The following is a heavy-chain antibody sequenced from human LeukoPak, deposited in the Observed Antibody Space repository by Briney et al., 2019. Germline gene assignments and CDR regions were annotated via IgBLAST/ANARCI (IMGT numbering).Heavy chain of an antibody. V-gene: IGHV4-59*11. CDR3: ARDRRDFWSGYLFNNYYMDV. CDR1: GGSISSHY. Sequence: SQTLSLTCTVSGGSISSHYWSWIRQPPGEGLEWVGYIYYSGSTNYNPSLKSRVTISVDTSKNQFSLKLSSVTAADTAVYYCARDRRDFWSGYLFNNYYMDVWGKGTTVTVSS. CDR2: IYYSGST. J-gene: IGHJ6*03. D-gene: IGHD3-3*01.